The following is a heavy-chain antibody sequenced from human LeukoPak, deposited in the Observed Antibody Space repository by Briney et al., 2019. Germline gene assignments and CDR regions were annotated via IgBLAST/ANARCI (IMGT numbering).Heavy chain of an antibody. CDR3: ASGRRGYFETTFDY. V-gene: IGHV3-74*01. CDR1: GFTFSSYW. J-gene: IGHJ4*02. D-gene: IGHD3-9*01. CDR2: INSDGSST. Sequence: GGSLRLSCAASGFTFSSYWMHWVRQAPGKGLVWVSRINSDGSSTSYADSVKGRFTISRDNSKNTLYLQMNSLRAEDTAVYYCASGRRGYFETTFDYWGQGTLVTVSS.